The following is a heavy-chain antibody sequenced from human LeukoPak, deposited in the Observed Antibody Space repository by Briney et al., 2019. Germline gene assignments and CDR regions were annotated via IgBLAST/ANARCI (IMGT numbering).Heavy chain of an antibody. CDR1: GGSISSYY. Sequence: SETLSLTCTVSGGSISSYYWSWIRQPPGKGLEWIGYIYYSGSTNYNPSLKSRVTISVDTSKNQFSLKLSSVTAADTAAYYCARGGPSGWPDVFDIWGQGTMVTVSS. CDR2: IYYSGST. V-gene: IGHV4-59*01. D-gene: IGHD6-19*01. CDR3: ARGGPSGWPDVFDI. J-gene: IGHJ3*02.